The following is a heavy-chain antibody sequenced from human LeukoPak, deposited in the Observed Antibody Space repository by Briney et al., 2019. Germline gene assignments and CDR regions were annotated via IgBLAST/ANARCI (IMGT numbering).Heavy chain of an antibody. V-gene: IGHV3-74*01. D-gene: IGHD3-10*01. CDR3: ASDIGD. CDR2: ISSDGSIT. J-gene: IGHJ4*02. Sequence: PGGSLRLSCAASGFTLSSYWMHWVRQVPGKGLVWVSRISSDGSITTYADSVKGRCTISRDDAKNTLYLQMNSLRAEDTAVYYCASDIGDWGQGTLVTVSS. CDR1: GFTLSSYW.